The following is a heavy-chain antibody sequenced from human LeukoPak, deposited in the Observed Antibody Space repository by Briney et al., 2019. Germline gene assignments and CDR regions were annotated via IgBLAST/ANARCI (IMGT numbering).Heavy chain of an antibody. CDR1: GFTFSSYA. V-gene: IGHV3-23*01. Sequence: PGGSLRLSCAASGFTFSSYAMSWVRQAPGKGLEWVSAISGSGGSKYSAASVKGRFTISRENYKNTLYLQMNSLRAADTAVYYCAKRYSTYVFWGQGTLVTVSS. CDR2: ISGSGGSK. J-gene: IGHJ4*02. CDR3: AKRYSTYVF. D-gene: IGHD4-11*01.